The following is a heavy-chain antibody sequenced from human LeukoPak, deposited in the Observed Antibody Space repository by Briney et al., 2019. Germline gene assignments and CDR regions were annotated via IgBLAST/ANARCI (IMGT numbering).Heavy chain of an antibody. CDR2: FDPEDGET. D-gene: IGHD3-16*01. CDR1: GYTFTSYG. J-gene: IGHJ4*02. Sequence: ASVKVSCKASGYTFTSYGISWVRQAPGKGLEWMGGFDPEDGETIYAQKFQGRVTMTEDTSTDTAYMELSSLRSEDTAVYYCAILGGVKLFDYWGQGTLVTVSS. V-gene: IGHV1-24*01. CDR3: AILGGVKLFDY.